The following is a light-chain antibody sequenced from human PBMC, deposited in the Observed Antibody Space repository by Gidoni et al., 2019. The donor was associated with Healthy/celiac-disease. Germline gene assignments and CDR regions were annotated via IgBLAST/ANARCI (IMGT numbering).Light chain of an antibody. CDR3: QQYKNWPRT. Sequence: EIVMTQSPATLSVSPGERATLSCRASQSVSSNVAWYQQKPGQAPRLLIYGASTRATGIPARFSGRGSGTEFTLTISSLQSEDFAVYYCQQYKNWPRTFGQGTKVEIK. CDR2: GAS. J-gene: IGKJ1*01. CDR1: QSVSSN. V-gene: IGKV3-15*01.